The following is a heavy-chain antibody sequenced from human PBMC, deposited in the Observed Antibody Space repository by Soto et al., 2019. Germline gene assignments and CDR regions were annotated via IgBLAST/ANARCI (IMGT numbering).Heavy chain of an antibody. D-gene: IGHD4-4*01. J-gene: IGHJ4*02. V-gene: IGHV3-33*01. CDR3: ARGLSMGYSNNFDY. CDR1: GFTFSSYG. Sequence: QVQLVESGGGVVQPGRSLRLSCAASGFTFSSYGMHWVRQAPGKGLEWVAVIWYDGSNKYYADSVKGRFTISRDNSKNTLYLQMNSLRAEDTAVYYCARGLSMGYSNNFDYWGQGTLVTVSS. CDR2: IWYDGSNK.